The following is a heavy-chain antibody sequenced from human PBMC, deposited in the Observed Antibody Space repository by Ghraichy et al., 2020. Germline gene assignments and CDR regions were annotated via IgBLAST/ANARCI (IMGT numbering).Heavy chain of an antibody. J-gene: IGHJ4*02. D-gene: IGHD3-10*02. Sequence: GGSLRLSCAASGFSLNTYTMTWVRQAPGKGLEWVASMSSGNTFMYYGDSVKGRFTISRDDAKNFQYLQMKSLRVEDTAIYYCAKDRGWGMTTFVEYWGQGILVTVSS. CDR1: GFSLNTYT. CDR3: AKDRGWGMTTFVEY. V-gene: IGHV3-21*01. CDR2: MSSGNTFM.